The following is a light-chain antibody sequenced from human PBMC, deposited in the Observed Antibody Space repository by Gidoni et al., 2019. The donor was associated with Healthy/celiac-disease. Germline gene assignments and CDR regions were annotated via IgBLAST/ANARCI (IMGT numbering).Light chain of an antibody. Sequence: QSALTHPASVSGSPGQSITISCTGTSSDVGGYNYVSWYQQHPGKAPKLMIYDVNNRPSGVSHRFSGSKSGNTASLTISGLQAEDEADYYCSSYTSSNSYVFGTGTKVTVL. J-gene: IGLJ1*01. CDR1: SSDVGGYNY. V-gene: IGLV2-14*03. CDR3: SSYTSSNSYV. CDR2: DVN.